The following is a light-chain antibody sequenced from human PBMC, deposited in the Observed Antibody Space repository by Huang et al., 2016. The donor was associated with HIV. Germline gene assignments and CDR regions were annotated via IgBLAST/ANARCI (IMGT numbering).Light chain of an antibody. CDR2: GAS. CDR3: QQSVKTPRT. CDR1: QNINKY. J-gene: IGKJ2*01. Sequence: DIQITQSPSSLSASVGDRVTITCRASQNINKYLKWYQQQPGKAPKLLISGASTLQSGVPSSFSGCGSGTDFTLTISSLQPEDSAVYFCQQSVKTPRTFGQGTKLEI. V-gene: IGKV1-39*01.